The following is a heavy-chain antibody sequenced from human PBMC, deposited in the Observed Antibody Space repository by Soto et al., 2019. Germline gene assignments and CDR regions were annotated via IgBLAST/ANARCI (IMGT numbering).Heavy chain of an antibody. J-gene: IGHJ6*01. CDR2: INPSGGST. D-gene: IGHD6-19*01. CDR1: GYTFTSYY. V-gene: IGHV1-46*01. CDR3: ARDRVAVAGRYXYYYYGMDV. Sequence: VKVSCKASGYTFTSYYMHWVRQAPGQGLEWMGIINPSGGSTSYAQKFQGRVTMTRDTSTSTVYMELSSLRSEDTAVYYCARDRVAVAGRYXYYYYGMDVWGQGTTVTSPQ.